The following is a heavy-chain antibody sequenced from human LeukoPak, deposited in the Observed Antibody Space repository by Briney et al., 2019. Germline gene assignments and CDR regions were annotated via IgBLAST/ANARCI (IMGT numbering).Heavy chain of an antibody. V-gene: IGHV4-30-2*01. CDR3: ARTYDSSAFDY. D-gene: IGHD3-22*01. J-gene: IGHJ4*02. CDR1: GGSISSGGYS. Sequence: PSQTLSLTCAVSGGSISSGGYSWSWIRQPPGKGLEWIGYIYHSGSTYYNPSLKSRVTISVDGSKNQFSLKLSSVTAADTAVYYCARTYDSSAFDYWGQGTLVTVSS. CDR2: IYHSGST.